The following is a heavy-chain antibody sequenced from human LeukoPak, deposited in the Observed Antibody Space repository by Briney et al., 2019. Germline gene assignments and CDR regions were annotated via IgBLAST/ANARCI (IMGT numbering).Heavy chain of an antibody. J-gene: IGHJ4*02. Sequence: SVKVSCKASGGTFSSYAISWVRQAPGQGLEWMGRIIPIFGTANYAQKFQGRVTITTDESTSTAYMELSGLRSEDTAVYYCARAAPQYSSSWYGPFDYWGQGTLVTVSS. V-gene: IGHV1-69*05. CDR2: IIPIFGTA. CDR3: ARAAPQYSSSWYGPFDY. D-gene: IGHD6-13*01. CDR1: GGTFSSYA.